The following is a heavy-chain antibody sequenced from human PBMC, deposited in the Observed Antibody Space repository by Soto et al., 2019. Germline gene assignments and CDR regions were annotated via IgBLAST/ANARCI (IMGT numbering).Heavy chain of an antibody. D-gene: IGHD3-9*01. CDR2: IYYSGST. CDR3: ARLLRYFDWLSPGPHFDY. CDR1: GGSVISGSYY. Sequence: PSATLSLTCTVSGGSVISGSYYWSWLRQPPGKGLEWIGYIYYSGSTNYNPSLKSRVTISVDTSKNQFSLKLSSVTAADTAVYYCARLLRYFDWLSPGPHFDYWGQGTLVTVSS. V-gene: IGHV4-61*01. J-gene: IGHJ4*02.